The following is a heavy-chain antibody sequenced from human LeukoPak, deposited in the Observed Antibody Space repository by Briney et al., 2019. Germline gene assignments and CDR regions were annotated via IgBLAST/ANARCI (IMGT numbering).Heavy chain of an antibody. CDR2: INPSGGST. Sequence: ASVKVSCKASGYTFTSYYIHWVRQAPGQGLEWMGIINPSGGSTSYAQKFQGRVTMTRDTSTSTVYMELSSLRSEDTAVYYCARDHIQVRVAYSGSREHAFDIWGQGTMVTVSS. J-gene: IGHJ3*02. V-gene: IGHV1-46*01. CDR1: GYTFTSYY. D-gene: IGHD1-26*01. CDR3: ARDHIQVRVAYSGSREHAFDI.